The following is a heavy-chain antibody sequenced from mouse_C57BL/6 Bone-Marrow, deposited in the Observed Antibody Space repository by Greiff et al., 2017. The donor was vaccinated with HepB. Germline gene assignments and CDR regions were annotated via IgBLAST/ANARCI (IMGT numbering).Heavy chain of an antibody. CDR1: GYTFTSYW. V-gene: IGHV1-55*01. Sequence: VQLQQPGAGLVKPGASVKMSCKASGYTFTSYWITWVKQWPGQGLEWIGDLYPGSGSTNYNENFKSKDALTVDPSSSTANMQHSSLTSEDSAVEYCAGGDGATVVAYYFDYWGKGTTLTVSS. CDR3: AGGDGATVVAYYFDY. D-gene: IGHD1-1*01. J-gene: IGHJ2*01. CDR2: LYPGSGST.